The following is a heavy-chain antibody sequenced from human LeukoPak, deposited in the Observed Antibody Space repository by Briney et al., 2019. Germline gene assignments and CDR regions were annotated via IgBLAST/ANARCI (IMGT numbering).Heavy chain of an antibody. CDR3: ARHTAGYSFAYPFDY. CDR1: GVPVNSYY. V-gene: IGHV4-59*02. D-gene: IGHD5-18*01. Sequence: SETLSLTCTVSGVPVNSYYWSWIRQPPGKRLEWIAYVYYSGSTNSNPSLKSRVTMSVDTSKNQFSLKLSSVTAADTAVYYCARHTAGYSFAYPFDYWGQGTLVTVSS. J-gene: IGHJ4*02. CDR2: VYYSGST.